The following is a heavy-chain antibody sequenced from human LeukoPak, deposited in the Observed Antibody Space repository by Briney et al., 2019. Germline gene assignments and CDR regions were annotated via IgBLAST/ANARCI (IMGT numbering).Heavy chain of an antibody. J-gene: IGHJ4*02. CDR1: GFTFDSYA. V-gene: IGHV3-23*01. CDR2: VTASGAGT. D-gene: IGHD6-19*01. Sequence: GGYLRLSCAASGFTFDSYAMTWVRQAPGKGLEWVSTVTASGAGTYFADSVKGRFTISRDNSKNTLYLQMNSLRAEDTAVYYCANNGGVAVAGSFDNWGQGTLVTVSS. CDR3: ANNGGVAVAGSFDN.